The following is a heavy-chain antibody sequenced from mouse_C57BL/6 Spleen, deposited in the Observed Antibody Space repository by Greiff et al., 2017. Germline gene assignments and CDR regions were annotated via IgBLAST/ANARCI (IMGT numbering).Heavy chain of an antibody. Sequence: VQLQQPGAELVMPGASVKLSCKASGYTFTSYWMHWVRQRPGQGLEWIGEIDPSDSSTNYNQKFKGKSTLTVDKSSSTAYMQLSSLTSEDSAVYYCARRVGSRGAMDYWGQGTSVTVSS. J-gene: IGHJ4*01. CDR3: ARRVGSRGAMDY. D-gene: IGHD1-1*01. CDR1: GYTFTSYW. V-gene: IGHV1-69*01. CDR2: IDPSDSST.